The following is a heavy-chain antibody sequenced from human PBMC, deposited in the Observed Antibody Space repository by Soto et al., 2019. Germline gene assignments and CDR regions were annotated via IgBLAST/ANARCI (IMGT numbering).Heavy chain of an antibody. CDR2: IRSKANSYAT. Sequence: EVQVVESGGGLVQPGGSLKLSCAASGFTFSGSAMHWVRQASGKGLEWVGRIRSKANSYATAYAASVKGRFTISRDDSKNTAYLQMNSLKTEDTAVYYCSRLVGATSSFDYWGQGTLVPVSS. CDR3: SRLVGATSSFDY. D-gene: IGHD1-26*01. V-gene: IGHV3-73*02. J-gene: IGHJ4*02. CDR1: GFTFSGSA.